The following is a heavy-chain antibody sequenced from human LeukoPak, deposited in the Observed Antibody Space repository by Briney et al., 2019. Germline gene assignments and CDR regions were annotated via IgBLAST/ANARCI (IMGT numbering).Heavy chain of an antibody. Sequence: ASVKVSCKASGYCFTSNYIHWVRQAPGQGLEWMGMIYPRDGSTSYAQKFQGRVTVNRDTSTSTVHMELSGLRSEDTAVYYCARDQEAFDYWGQGTLVTVSS. J-gene: IGHJ4*02. CDR1: GYCFTSNY. CDR2: IYPRDGST. CDR3: ARDQEAFDY. V-gene: IGHV1-46*01.